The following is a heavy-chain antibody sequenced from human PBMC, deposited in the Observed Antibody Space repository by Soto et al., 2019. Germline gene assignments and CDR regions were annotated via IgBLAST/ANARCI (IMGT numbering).Heavy chain of an antibody. CDR2: FDPEDGET. Sequence: ASVKVSCKVSGYTLTELSMHWVRQAPGKGLEWMGGFDPEDGETIYAQKFQGRVTMTEDTSTDTAYMELSSLRSEDTAVYYCATAVTMVRGVIWGNNYLNDYWGQGTLVTVSS. J-gene: IGHJ4*02. CDR3: ATAVTMVRGVIWGNNYLNDY. CDR1: GYTLTELS. D-gene: IGHD3-10*01. V-gene: IGHV1-24*01.